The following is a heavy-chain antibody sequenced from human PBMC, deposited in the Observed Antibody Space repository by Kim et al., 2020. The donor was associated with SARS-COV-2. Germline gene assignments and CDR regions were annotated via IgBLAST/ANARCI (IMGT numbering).Heavy chain of an antibody. J-gene: IGHJ6*02. CDR3: ARDLPSSGWYIGYYYYGMDV. Sequence: GGSLRLSCAASGFTFSSYSMNWVRQAPGKGLEWVSSISSSSSYIYYADSVKGRFTISRDNAKNSLYLQMNSLRAEDTAVYYCARDLPSSGWYIGYYYYGMDVWGQGTTVTVSS. CDR2: ISSSSSYI. CDR1: GFTFSSYS. V-gene: IGHV3-21*01. D-gene: IGHD6-19*01.